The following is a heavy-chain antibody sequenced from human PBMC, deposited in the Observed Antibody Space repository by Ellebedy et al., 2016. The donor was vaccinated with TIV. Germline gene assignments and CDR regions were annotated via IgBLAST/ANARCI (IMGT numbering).Heavy chain of an antibody. CDR3: ARRDRYDSSGYMRSDAYG. CDR2: ISAYNGNT. CDR1: GYTFTSYG. V-gene: IGHV1-18*01. J-gene: IGHJ4*02. Sequence: AASVKVSCKASGYTFTSYGISWVRQAPGQGLERMGWISAYNGNTNYAQKPQGRVTMTTDTSTSTAYMELRSLRSDDTAVYYCARRDRYDSSGYMRSDAYGWGQGTLVTVSS. D-gene: IGHD3-22*01.